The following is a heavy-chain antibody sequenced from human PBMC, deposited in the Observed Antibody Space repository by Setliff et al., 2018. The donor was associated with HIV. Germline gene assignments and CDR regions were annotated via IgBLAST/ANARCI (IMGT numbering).Heavy chain of an antibody. J-gene: IGHJ3*02. CDR3: AKVHSSGWYSNHDAFDI. Sequence: PGESLKISCKGSGYSFTSYWIGWVRQMPGKGLEWMGIIYPGDSDTTYSPSFQGQVTISADKSISTAYLQWSSLKASDTAMYYCAKVHSSGWYSNHDAFDIWGQGTMVTVS. D-gene: IGHD6-19*01. CDR2: IYPGDSDT. CDR1: GYSFTSYW. V-gene: IGHV5-51*01.